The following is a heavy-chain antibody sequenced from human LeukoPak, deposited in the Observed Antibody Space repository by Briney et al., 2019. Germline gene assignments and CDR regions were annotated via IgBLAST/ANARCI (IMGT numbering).Heavy chain of an antibody. V-gene: IGHV3-48*03. CDR3: AREFYYGSGAHAFDI. D-gene: IGHD3-10*01. Sequence: PGGSLRLSCAASGFTFSRSAMHWVRQAPGKGLEWVSYISSSGSTIYYADSVKGRFTISRDNAKNSLYLQMNSLRAEDTAVYYCAREFYYGSGAHAFDIWGQGTMVTVSS. J-gene: IGHJ3*02. CDR1: GFTFSRSA. CDR2: ISSSGSTI.